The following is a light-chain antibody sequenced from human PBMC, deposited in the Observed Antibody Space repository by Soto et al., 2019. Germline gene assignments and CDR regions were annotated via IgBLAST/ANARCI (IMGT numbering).Light chain of an antibody. CDR2: SAS. CDR1: QSVSSD. CDR3: QHYGSSPT. V-gene: IGKV3-20*01. Sequence: EIVMTQSPATLSVSTGERATLSCRASQSVSSDLAWYHQKPGQAPRLLIYSASTRATDIPDRFSGSGSGTDFTLTISRLEPEDFAVYYCQHYGSSPTFGQGTKVDIK. J-gene: IGKJ1*01.